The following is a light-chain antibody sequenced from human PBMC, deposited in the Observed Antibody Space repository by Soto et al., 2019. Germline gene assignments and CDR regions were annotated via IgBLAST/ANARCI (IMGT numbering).Light chain of an antibody. Sequence: DIKLTQSPSFLSASVGDRVTITCRASQDISSYLAWYQQKPGKAPKLLIFGASTLQSGVPSRFSGSGSGTEFTLTISVLQPEDFATYYCQQLNSYSIFTFGPGTKVDI. CDR3: QQLNSYSIFT. V-gene: IGKV1-9*01. CDR2: GAS. J-gene: IGKJ3*01. CDR1: QDISSY.